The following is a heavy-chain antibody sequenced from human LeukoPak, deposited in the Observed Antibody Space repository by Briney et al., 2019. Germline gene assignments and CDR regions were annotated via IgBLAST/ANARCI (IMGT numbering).Heavy chain of an antibody. Sequence: SETLSLTCTVSGGSISSSSYYWGWIRQPPGKGLEWIGSIYYSGSTYYNPSLKSRVTISVDTSKNQFSLKLSSVTAADTAVYYCARGAYCGGDCGYFDYWGQGTLVTVSS. V-gene: IGHV4-39*07. CDR2: IYYSGST. D-gene: IGHD2-21*02. CDR1: GGSISSSSYY. J-gene: IGHJ4*02. CDR3: ARGAYCGGDCGYFDY.